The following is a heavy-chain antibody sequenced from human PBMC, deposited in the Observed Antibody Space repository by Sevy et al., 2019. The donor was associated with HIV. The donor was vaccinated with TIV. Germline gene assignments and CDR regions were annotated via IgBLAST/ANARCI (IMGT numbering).Heavy chain of an antibody. D-gene: IGHD3-16*01. CDR1: GFSFSTYW. V-gene: IGHV3-7*01. J-gene: IGHJ4*02. CDR3: VREGLGGFSYRLDC. Sequence: GGSLRLSCAASGFSFSTYWMTGVRQAPGKGLEWVATMNQDGTERDYVDSVKGRFTISRDNTKTSLFLQMNSLGAEDTGVYYCVREGLGGFSYRLDCWGQGTLVTVSS. CDR2: MNQDGTER.